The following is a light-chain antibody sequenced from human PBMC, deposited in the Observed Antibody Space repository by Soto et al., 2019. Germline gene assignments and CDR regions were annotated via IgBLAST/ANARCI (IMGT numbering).Light chain of an antibody. CDR1: QSISNW. J-gene: IGKJ4*01. V-gene: IGKV1-5*03. CDR2: RAS. CDR3: QQYNSYSPRLT. Sequence: DIQMTQSPSTLSASVGDRVTITCRASQSISNWLAWYQQKPGKAPKLLIYRASSLESGVPSRFSGSGSGTEFTLTISSLQPDDFATYYCQQYNSYSPRLTFGGETKVETK.